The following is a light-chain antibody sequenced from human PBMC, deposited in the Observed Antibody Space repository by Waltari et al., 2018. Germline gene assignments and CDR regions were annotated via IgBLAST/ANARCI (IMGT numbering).Light chain of an antibody. CDR2: GNN. V-gene: IGLV3-19*01. CDR3: DSWDSSGIHL. J-gene: IGLJ2*01. CDR1: SLRSYY. Sequence: SSELTQDPAVSVALGQTVRITCQGDSLRSYYASWYQQKPGQGPVLVVYGNNDRPSGIPELFSGSTSGNTVSLTITGAQVEDEADYYCDSWDSSGIHLFGGGTRLTVL.